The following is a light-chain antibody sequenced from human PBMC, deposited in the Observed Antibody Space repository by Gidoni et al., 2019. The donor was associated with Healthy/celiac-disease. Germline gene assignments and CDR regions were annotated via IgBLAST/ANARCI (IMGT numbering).Light chain of an antibody. CDR1: QSLLHSNGYNY. J-gene: IGKJ2*04. V-gene: IGKV2-28*01. CDR3: MQALQKGS. CDR2: LGS. Sequence: DIVMTQSPLSLPVTLGEPASISCRSSQSLLHSNGYNYLDWYLQKPGQSPQLLIYLGSNRASGVPDRFSGSGSGTDFTLKISRVEAEDVGVYYCMQALQKGSFGQGTQLEIK.